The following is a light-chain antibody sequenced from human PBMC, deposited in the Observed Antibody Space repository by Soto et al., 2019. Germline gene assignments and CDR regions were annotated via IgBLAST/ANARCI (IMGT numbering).Light chain of an antibody. CDR1: RRNICAFNY. J-gene: IGLJ1*01. CDR3: SSYTTRNTEV. V-gene: IGLV2-14*03. CDR2: DVT. Sequence: QSVLTQPASVSGSPGQSISISCIGTRRNICAFNYVSWYQHHPGKAPQLIIYDVTSRPSGVSNRFSASKSGNTASLTISGLQAEDEADYYCSSYTTRNTEVFGTGTKVTVL.